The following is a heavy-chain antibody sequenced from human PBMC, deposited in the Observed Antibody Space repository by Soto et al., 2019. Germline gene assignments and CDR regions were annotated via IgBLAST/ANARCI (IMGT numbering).Heavy chain of an antibody. Sequence: EVQLVESGGGLVQPGGSLRLSCAASGFTFSSYWMHWVRQDPGKGLMWVSRITSDGSTTNYADSVKGRFTISRDNAKNTLYLQMNSLTVEDTAVYYCVRGYSSSSGRHGLNVWGQGTTVTVSS. CDR1: GFTFSSYW. CDR3: VRGYSSSSGRHGLNV. V-gene: IGHV3-74*01. J-gene: IGHJ6*02. CDR2: ITSDGSTT. D-gene: IGHD6-6*01.